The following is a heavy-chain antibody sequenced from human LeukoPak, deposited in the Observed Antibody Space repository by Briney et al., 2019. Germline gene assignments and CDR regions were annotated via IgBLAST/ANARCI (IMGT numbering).Heavy chain of an antibody. CDR2: IKSDGSDT. CDR3: ARDVGYAAAGLYRFGLDV. J-gene: IGHJ6*02. CDR1: GFSLSGHW. Sequence: GGSLRLSYVGSGFSLSGHWMYWVRQVSGKGLVWLSRIKSDGSDTTYADSVKGRFTISRDNAKNTLYLQMNSLRAEDTAVYYCARDVGYAAAGLYRFGLDVWGRGTTVTVFS. V-gene: IGHV3-74*01. D-gene: IGHD1-26*01.